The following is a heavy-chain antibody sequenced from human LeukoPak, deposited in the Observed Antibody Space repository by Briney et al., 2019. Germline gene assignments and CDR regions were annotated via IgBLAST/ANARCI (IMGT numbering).Heavy chain of an antibody. D-gene: IGHD3-9*01. CDR1: GCTFSNYN. V-gene: IGHV3-21*01. Sequence: GGSLRLSCAASGCTFSNYNMNWVRLAPGKGLEWVSSISSSSNYIYYADSVKGRFTISRDNARNSLYLQMNSLRAEDTAMYYCAAHRDDFLTGYFDYWGQGTLVTVSS. CDR3: AAHRDDFLTGYFDY. J-gene: IGHJ4*02. CDR2: ISSSSNYI.